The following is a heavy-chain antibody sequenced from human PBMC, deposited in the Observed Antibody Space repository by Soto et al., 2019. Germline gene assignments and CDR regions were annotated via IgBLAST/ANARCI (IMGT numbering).Heavy chain of an antibody. Sequence: TLSLTCTVSGGSISSGDYYWSWIRQPPGKGLELIGYNYYSGSTYYNPSLKSPVTISVDTSKNQFSLKLSSVTAADTAVYYCARERVPAGIHHTWFDPWGQGILVTVSS. V-gene: IGHV4-30-4*01. J-gene: IGHJ5*02. D-gene: IGHD2-2*02. CDR2: NYYSGST. CDR1: GGSISSGDYY. CDR3: ARERVPAGIHHTWFDP.